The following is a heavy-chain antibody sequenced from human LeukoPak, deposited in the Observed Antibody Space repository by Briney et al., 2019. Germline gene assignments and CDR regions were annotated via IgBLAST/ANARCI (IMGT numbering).Heavy chain of an antibody. V-gene: IGHV3-23*01. CDR1: GFTFSSHA. J-gene: IGHJ5*02. CDR2: IGGIGAST. CDR3: AKAAYGDYVNWFDP. D-gene: IGHD4-17*01. Sequence: GGSLRLSCAASGFTFSSHAMNWVRQAPGKGLEWVSSIGGIGASTYYADSVKGRFTISRDNSKNTLYLQMNSLRAEDTALYYCAKAAYGDYVNWFDPWGQGTLVIVSS.